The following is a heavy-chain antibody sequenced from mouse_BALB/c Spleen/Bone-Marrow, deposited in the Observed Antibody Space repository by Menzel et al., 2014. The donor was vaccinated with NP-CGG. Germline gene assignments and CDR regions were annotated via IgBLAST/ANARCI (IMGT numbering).Heavy chain of an antibody. CDR2: FNPYNDGP. V-gene: IGHV1-14*01. CDR1: GYTFTSYV. CDR3: AIHEGYFDY. J-gene: IGHJ2*01. Sequence: VQLQQSGPELVKPGASVKMSCKASGYTFTSYVMHWVKQKHGQGLEWIGYFNPYNDGPKYNEKFKGKATLTSDKSSSTAYMELSRPTSEDSAVYYCAIHEGYFDYWGQGTTLTVSS.